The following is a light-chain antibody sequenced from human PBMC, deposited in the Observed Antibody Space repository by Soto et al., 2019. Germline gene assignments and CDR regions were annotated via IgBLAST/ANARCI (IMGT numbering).Light chain of an antibody. CDR3: QQSYNLYT. CDR2: AAS. Sequence: DIQMTQSPSSLSASVGDRVTLTCRASQSISRYLNWYQQKPGKAPKVLIFAASSLQSGVPSRFSGSGSGTDFTLTISSLQPEDSATYYCQQSYNLYTFGQGTRLEIK. J-gene: IGKJ5*01. CDR1: QSISRY. V-gene: IGKV1-39*01.